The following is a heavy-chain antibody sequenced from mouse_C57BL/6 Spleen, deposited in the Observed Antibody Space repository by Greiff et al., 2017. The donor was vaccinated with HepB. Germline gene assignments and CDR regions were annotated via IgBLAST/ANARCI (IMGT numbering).Heavy chain of an antibody. J-gene: IGHJ2*01. D-gene: IGHD1-1*01. CDR3: AFYGSSYFDY. CDR2: IDPSDSET. CDR1: GYTFTSYW. V-gene: IGHV1-52*01. Sequence: QVQLKQPGAELVRPGSSVKLSCKASGYTFTSYWMHWVKQRPIQGLEWIGNIDPSDSETHYNQKFKDKATLTVDKSSSTAYMQLSSLTSEDSAVYYCAFYGSSYFDYWGQGTTLTVSS.